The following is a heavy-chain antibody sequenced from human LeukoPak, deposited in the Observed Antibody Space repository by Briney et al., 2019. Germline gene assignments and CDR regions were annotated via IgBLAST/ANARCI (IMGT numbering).Heavy chain of an antibody. Sequence: SETLSLTCTVSGGSISSYYWSWIRQPPGKGLERIGYIYYSGSTNYNPSLKSRVTISVDTSKNQFSLKLISVTAADTAVYYCARYNYGRLDYWGQGTLVTVSS. CDR2: IYYSGST. J-gene: IGHJ4*02. D-gene: IGHD5-18*01. CDR1: GGSISSYY. CDR3: ARYNYGRLDY. V-gene: IGHV4-59*01.